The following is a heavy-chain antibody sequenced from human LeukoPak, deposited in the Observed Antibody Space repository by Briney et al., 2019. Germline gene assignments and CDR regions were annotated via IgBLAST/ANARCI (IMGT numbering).Heavy chain of an antibody. V-gene: IGHV4-59*11. CDR1: GGSISSHY. D-gene: IGHD3-3*02. CDR2: IYYSGNT. J-gene: IGHJ4*02. Sequence: SETLSLTCTVSGGSISSHYWSWLRQPPGKGLEWIGYIYYSGNTNYNPSLKSRVTMSADTSKNQVSLKLSSVTAADTAVYYCARALTYVAFYYLDYWGQGSLVTVSS. CDR3: ARALTYVAFYYLDY.